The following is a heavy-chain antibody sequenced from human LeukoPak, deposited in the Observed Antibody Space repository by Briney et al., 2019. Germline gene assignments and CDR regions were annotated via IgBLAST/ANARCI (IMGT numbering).Heavy chain of an antibody. D-gene: IGHD2-8*02. Sequence: GGSLRLSCAASGFTFSSYSMNWVRQAPGKGLEWVSSISSSGRYTYYSDSVKGRFTISRDNAKNSLYLQMNSLRAEDTAIYYCATYRQVLLPFESWGQGTLVTVSS. CDR1: GFTFSSYS. CDR2: ISSSGRYT. CDR3: ATYRQVLLPFES. V-gene: IGHV3-21*04. J-gene: IGHJ4*02.